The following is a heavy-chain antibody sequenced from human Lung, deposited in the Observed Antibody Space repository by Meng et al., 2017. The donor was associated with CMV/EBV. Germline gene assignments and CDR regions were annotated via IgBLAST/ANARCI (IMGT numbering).Heavy chain of an antibody. CDR1: GYTFTSYG. J-gene: IGHJ3*02. D-gene: IGHD3-3*01. CDR2: NSAYNGNT. CDR3: ARSEDVDITIFGVVIMDAFDI. Sequence: ASVKVSXKASGYTFTSYGISWVRQAPGQGLEWMGWNSAYNGNTNYAQKFQGRVTMTTDASTSTAYMELSSLRSEDTAVYYCARSEDVDITIFGVVIMDAFDIWGQGTMVTVSS. V-gene: IGHV1-18*01.